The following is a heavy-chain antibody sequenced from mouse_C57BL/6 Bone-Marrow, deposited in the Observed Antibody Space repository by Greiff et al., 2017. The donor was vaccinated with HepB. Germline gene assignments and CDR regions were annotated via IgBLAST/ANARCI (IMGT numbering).Heavy chain of an antibody. V-gene: IGHV1-82*01. Sequence: VQLQQSGPELVKPGASVKISCKASGYAFSSSWMNWVKQRPGKGLEWIGRIYPGDGDTNYNGKFKGKATLTADKSSSTAYMQLSSLTSEDSAVYFCAGDYSNFYYAMDYWGQGTSVTVSS. D-gene: IGHD2-5*01. J-gene: IGHJ4*01. CDR3: AGDYSNFYYAMDY. CDR2: IYPGDGDT. CDR1: GYAFSSSW.